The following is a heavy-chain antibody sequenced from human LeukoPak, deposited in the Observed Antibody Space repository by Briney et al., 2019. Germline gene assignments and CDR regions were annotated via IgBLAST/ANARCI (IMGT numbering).Heavy chain of an antibody. CDR2: IYPSGST. J-gene: IGHJ4*02. Sequence: SETLSLTCAVSGGSISSGSYYWSWIRQAAGKGLEWIGRIYPSGSTNYNPSLKSRVTISLDTSKNQFSLKLSSVTAADTAVYYWARHERYSSGWRMGEFDYWGQGTLVTVSS. V-gene: IGHV4-61*02. D-gene: IGHD6-19*01. CDR1: GGSISSGSYY. CDR3: ARHERYSSGWRMGEFDY.